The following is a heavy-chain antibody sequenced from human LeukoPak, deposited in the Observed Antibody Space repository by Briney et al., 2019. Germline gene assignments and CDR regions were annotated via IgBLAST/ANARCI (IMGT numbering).Heavy chain of an antibody. J-gene: IGHJ6*02. CDR3: AKDTEWERLASENGMDV. V-gene: IGHV3-23*01. D-gene: IGHD1-26*01. Sequence: GASLRLSCAASGFTFSSYAMSWVRQAPGKGLEWVSAISGSGGSTYYADSVKGRFTISRDNSKNTLYLQMNSLRAEDTAVYYCAKDTEWERLASENGMDVWGQGTTVTVSS. CDR1: GFTFSSYA. CDR2: ISGSGGST.